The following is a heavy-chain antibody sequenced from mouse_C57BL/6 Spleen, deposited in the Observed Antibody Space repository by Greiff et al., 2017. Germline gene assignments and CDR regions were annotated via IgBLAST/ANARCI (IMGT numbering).Heavy chain of an antibody. CDR2: INPYNGGT. J-gene: IGHJ4*01. D-gene: IGHD2-5*01. V-gene: IGHV1-18*01. Sequence: VQLQQSGPELVKPGASVKIPCKASGYTFTDYNMDWVKQSHGKSLEWIGDINPYNGGTIYNQKFKGQATLTVDKSSSTAYMEVRSLTSEDTAVYYCARYLPYYSNCRGDYYANDYWGQGTSVTVAS. CDR3: ARYLPYYSNCRGDYYANDY. CDR1: GYTFTDYN.